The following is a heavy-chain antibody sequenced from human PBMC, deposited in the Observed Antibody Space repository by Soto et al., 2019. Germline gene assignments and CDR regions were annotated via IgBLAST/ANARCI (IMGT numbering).Heavy chain of an antibody. D-gene: IGHD3-16*01. Sequence: PETLSLTCAVSIGSVSSSHWWSWVRQPSGKGLEWIGEVSQSGNTNYSPSLKSRVTISVDKSKNQFSLNLSSVTAADTAMYYCAGRDYTWGSPFWGQGTMVTVSS. V-gene: IGHV4-4*03. CDR1: IGSVSSSHW. J-gene: IGHJ3*01. CDR3: AGRDYTWGSPF. CDR2: VSQSGNT.